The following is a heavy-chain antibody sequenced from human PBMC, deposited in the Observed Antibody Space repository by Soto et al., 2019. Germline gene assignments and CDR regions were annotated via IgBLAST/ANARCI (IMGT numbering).Heavy chain of an antibody. CDR1: GFTFSSYS. Sequence: PGGSLRLSCAASGFTFSSYSMNWVRQAPGKGLEWVSYISSSSSTIYYADSVKGRFTISRDNAKNSLYLQMNSLRAEDTAVYYCARGTPYYDFWSGPVGSWFDPWGQGTLVTVSS. CDR2: ISSSSSTI. J-gene: IGHJ5*02. D-gene: IGHD3-3*01. V-gene: IGHV3-48*01. CDR3: ARGTPYYDFWSGPVGSWFDP.